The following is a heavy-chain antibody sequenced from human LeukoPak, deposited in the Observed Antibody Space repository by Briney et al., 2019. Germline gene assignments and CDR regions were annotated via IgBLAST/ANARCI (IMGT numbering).Heavy chain of an antibody. CDR3: ARQDEGSDY. Sequence: SETLSLTCTVSGGSIGSSSYYWGWIRQPPGKGLEWIGSIYYSGSTYYNPSLKSRVTISVDTSENQFSLKLSSVTAADTAVYYCARQDEGSDYWGQGTLVTVSS. CDR2: IYYSGST. CDR1: GGSIGSSSYY. J-gene: IGHJ4*02. V-gene: IGHV4-39*01.